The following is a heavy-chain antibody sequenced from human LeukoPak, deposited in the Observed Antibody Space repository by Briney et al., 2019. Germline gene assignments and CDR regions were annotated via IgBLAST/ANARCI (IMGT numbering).Heavy chain of an antibody. CDR1: GFTFSSYA. CDR3: AKSPIVIVPAAIRRYYYYYMDV. CDR2: ISGSGSGI. D-gene: IGHD2-2*02. V-gene: IGHV3-23*01. Sequence: PGGSLRLXCAASGFTFSSYAMSWVRQAPGKGLEWVSAISGSGSGIYYADSVKGRFTIYRDHSKNTVYLEINSLRAEDTAIYYCAKSPIVIVPAAIRRYYYYYMDVWGKGTTVTVSS. J-gene: IGHJ6*03.